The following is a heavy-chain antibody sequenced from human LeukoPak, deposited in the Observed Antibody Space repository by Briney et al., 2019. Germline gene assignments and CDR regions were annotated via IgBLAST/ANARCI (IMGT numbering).Heavy chain of an antibody. CDR1: AVSISSTTNY. V-gene: IGHV4-39*01. CDR2: IYYSGTT. Sequence: SETLSLTCTVYAVSISSTTNYWGWVRQPPGKGLEWIGSIYYSGTTYYNPSLKSRFTISVDTSKSQFSLKLTSVTAADTAVYYCARHEEEDGYNAKTVDYWGQGTLVTVSS. D-gene: IGHD5-24*01. CDR3: ARHEEEDGYNAKTVDY. J-gene: IGHJ4*02.